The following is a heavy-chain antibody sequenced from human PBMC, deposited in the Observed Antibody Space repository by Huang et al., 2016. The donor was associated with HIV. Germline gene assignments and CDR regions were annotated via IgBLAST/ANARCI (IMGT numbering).Heavy chain of an antibody. CDR1: GFSFTSFY. D-gene: IGHD3-3*01. CDR3: ARSAIRFLEWTPAIMQFDY. CDR2: MNTNGGTT. Sequence: EVQLVESGGGLVKPGGSLRLSCAASGFSFTSFYMNWVRQATGKGLEWVSSMNTNGGTTYYADSVKGRCTISRENVRNSLYLQMSSLRAADTAVYYCARSAIRFLEWTPAIMQFDYWGQGILVIVSS. V-gene: IGHV3-21*01. J-gene: IGHJ4*02.